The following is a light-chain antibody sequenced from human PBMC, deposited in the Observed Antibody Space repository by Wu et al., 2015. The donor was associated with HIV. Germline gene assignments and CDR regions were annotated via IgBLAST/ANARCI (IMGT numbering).Light chain of an antibody. CDR2: AAS. Sequence: DIQMTQSPSSLSASVGDRVTITCRASQIISGYLNWYQQKPGKAPKLLIYAASSLQSGVPSRFSGSGSGTDFTLTISSLQPEDFATYYCQQSYSTPYSFGQGTKLEIK. V-gene: IGKV1-39*01. CDR3: QQSYSTPYS. CDR1: QIISGY. J-gene: IGKJ2*03.